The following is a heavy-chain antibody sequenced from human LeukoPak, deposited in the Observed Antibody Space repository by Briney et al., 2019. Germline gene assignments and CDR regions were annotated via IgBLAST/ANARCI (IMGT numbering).Heavy chain of an antibody. V-gene: IGHV3-49*04. J-gene: IGHJ6*03. CDR3: TRYEGGNSYGDYGAGYYYYMDV. CDR1: GFTFNNYA. D-gene: IGHD4-17*01. CDR2: IRSKAYGGTT. Sequence: GGSLRLSCSASGFTFNNYALSWVRQAPGKGLEWVGFIRSKAYGGTTEYAASVKGRFTISRDDSKSFVYLQLNSLKTEDTAVYYCTRYEGGNSYGDYGAGYYYYMDVWGKGTTVTVSS.